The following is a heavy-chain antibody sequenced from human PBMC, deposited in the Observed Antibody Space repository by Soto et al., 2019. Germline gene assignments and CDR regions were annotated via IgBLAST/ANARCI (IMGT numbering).Heavy chain of an antibody. Sequence: HLQLQESGPGLVKPSETLSLTCAVSGGSITSSGFWWGWIRQPPGKGLEWIATIYDTGSTFYNPSLRSRVTMSADTPNNQFALRLNSVTAADTAVDYCAKRAYGDPFDPWGQGTLVTVFS. V-gene: IGHV4-39*01. J-gene: IGHJ5*02. CDR3: AKRAYGDPFDP. CDR2: IYDTGST. D-gene: IGHD4-17*01. CDR1: GGSITSSGFW.